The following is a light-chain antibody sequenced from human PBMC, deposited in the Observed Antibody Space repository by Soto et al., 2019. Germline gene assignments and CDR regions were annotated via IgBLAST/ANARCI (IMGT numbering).Light chain of an antibody. Sequence: QSVLTQPPSASGTPGQRVTISCPGSNSTIGSNTVNGYQHLPGTPPKLLIYYNHLRPSGAPDRISGSKSGTSASLAISGLQSDDEADYYCAAWDDSLNGRVFGTGTKLTVL. V-gene: IGLV1-44*01. CDR1: NSTIGSNT. CDR3: AAWDDSLNGRV. J-gene: IGLJ1*01. CDR2: YNH.